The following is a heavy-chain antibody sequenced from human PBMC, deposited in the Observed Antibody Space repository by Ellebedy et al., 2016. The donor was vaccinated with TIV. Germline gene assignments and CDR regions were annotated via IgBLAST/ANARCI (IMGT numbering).Heavy chain of an antibody. CDR2: IDPSDSYT. D-gene: IGHD2-2*01. V-gene: IGHV5-10-1*01. CDR3: ARIGRWGYCSSTSCSFDY. Sequence: GESLKISXKGSGYSFTSYWISWVRQMPGKGLEWMGRIDPSDSYTNYSPSFQGHVTISADKSISTAYLQWSSLKASDTAMYYCARIGRWGYCSSTSCSFDYWGQGTLVTVSS. CDR1: GYSFTSYW. J-gene: IGHJ4*02.